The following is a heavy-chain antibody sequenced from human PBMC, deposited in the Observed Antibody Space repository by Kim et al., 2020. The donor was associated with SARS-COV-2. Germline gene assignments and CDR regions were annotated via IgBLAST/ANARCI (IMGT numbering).Heavy chain of an antibody. V-gene: IGHV4-39*01. CDR2: SYHTGKT. D-gene: IGHD6-19*01. CDR3: ARSIAVAGLYYFDF. Sequence: GSINSGAYYWGWVRQPPGKGLEWLATSYHTGKTFYSASLKTRVSMSMDPSKNQLSLRLGSVTAADTATYFCARSIAVAGLYYFDFWGQGALAT. J-gene: IGHJ4*02. CDR1: GSINSGAYY.